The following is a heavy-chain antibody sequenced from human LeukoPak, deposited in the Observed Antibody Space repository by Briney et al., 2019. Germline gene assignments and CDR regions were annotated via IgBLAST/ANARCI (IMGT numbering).Heavy chain of an antibody. CDR2: IKQDGSEK. J-gene: IGHJ4*02. CDR3: ARARTGIAVAAIGALDFDY. CDR1: GFTFSSYW. D-gene: IGHD6-19*01. V-gene: IGHV3-7*01. Sequence: GGSLRLSCAASGFTFSSYWMSWVRQAPGKGLGWVANIKQDGSEKYYVDSVKGRFTISRDNAKNSLYLQMNSLRAEDTAVYYCARARTGIAVAAIGALDFDYWGQGTLVTVSS.